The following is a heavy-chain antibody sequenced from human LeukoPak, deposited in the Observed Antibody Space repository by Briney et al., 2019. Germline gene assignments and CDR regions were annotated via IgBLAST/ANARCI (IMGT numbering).Heavy chain of an antibody. Sequence: SETLSLTCTVSGDSIISSSYYWGWIRQPPGKGLEWIGEINHSGSTNYNPSLKSRVTISVDTSKNQFSLKLSSVTAADTAVYYCARDVGATPGYFDYWGQGTLVTVSS. CDR1: GDSIISSSYY. CDR3: ARDVGATPGYFDY. V-gene: IGHV4-39*07. D-gene: IGHD1-26*01. J-gene: IGHJ4*02. CDR2: INHSGST.